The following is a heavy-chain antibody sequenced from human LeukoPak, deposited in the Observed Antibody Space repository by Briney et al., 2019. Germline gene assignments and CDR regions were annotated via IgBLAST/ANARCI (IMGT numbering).Heavy chain of an antibody. J-gene: IGHJ6*02. CDR2: INSDGSIT. V-gene: IGHV3-74*01. CDR1: GFTFTTYW. CDR3: ARDAVGTANAV. Sequence: GGSLRLSCAASGFTFTTYWMHWVRQAPGKGLVWVSHINSDGSITSYADSVKGRFTISRDNAKNTLYLQINSLRAEDTAVYYCARDAVGTANAVWGQGTTVTVSS. D-gene: IGHD5-18*01.